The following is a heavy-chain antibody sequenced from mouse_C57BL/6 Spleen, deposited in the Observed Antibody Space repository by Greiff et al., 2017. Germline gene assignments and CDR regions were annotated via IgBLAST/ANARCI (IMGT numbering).Heavy chain of an antibody. CDR1: GYTFTSYG. CDR3: ARGGGKGENAMDY. CDR2: IDPRSGNT. V-gene: IGHV1-81*01. D-gene: IGHD2-1*01. Sequence: LQESGAELARPGASVKLSCKASGYTFTSYGISWVKQRTGQGLEWIGEIDPRSGNTYYNEKFKGKATLTADKSSSTAYMELRSLTSENSAVYFCARGGGKGENAMDYWGQGTSVTVSS. J-gene: IGHJ4*01.